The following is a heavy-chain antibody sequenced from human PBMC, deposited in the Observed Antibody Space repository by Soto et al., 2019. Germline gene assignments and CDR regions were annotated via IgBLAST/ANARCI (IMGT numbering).Heavy chain of an antibody. CDR2: INPKSGGT. CDR1: GHTPTEFS. J-gene: IGHJ6*02. V-gene: IGHV1-2*04. D-gene: IGHD2-8*01. Sequence: GASVKVSCKISGHTPTEFSIHWVRQAPGQGLEWLGRINPKSGGTSTAQKFQGWVTMTRDRSISTVYMELTRLRSDDTAVYFCARGHSTDCSNGVCSFFYNHEMDVWGQGTTVTVSS. CDR3: ARGHSTDCSNGVCSFFYNHEMDV.